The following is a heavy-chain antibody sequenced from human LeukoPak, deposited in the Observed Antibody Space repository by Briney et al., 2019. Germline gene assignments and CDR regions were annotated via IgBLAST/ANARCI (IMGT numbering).Heavy chain of an antibody. D-gene: IGHD3-10*01. J-gene: IGHJ6*03. Sequence: GASVKVSCKASGYTFTSYYMHWVRQAPGRGLEWMGIINPSGGSTSYAQKFQGRVTMTRDTSTSTVYMELSSLRSEDTAVYYCARASRVGVRGGTYYYYYMDVWGKGTTVTISS. CDR2: INPSGGST. V-gene: IGHV1-46*01. CDR3: ARASRVGVRGGTYYYYYMDV. CDR1: GYTFTSYY.